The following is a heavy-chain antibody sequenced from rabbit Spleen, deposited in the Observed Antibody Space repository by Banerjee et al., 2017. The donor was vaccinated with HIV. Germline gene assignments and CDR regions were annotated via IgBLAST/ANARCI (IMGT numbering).Heavy chain of an antibody. V-gene: IGHV1S40*01. D-gene: IGHD8-1*01. Sequence: QSLEESGGDLVKPEGSLTLTCTASGFSFSAGYYMCWVRQAPGKGLEWIACIYAGSSGSTYYANWAKGRFTISKTSSTTVTLQMTSLTAADTATYFCARDAGTSFSTYGMDLWGPGTLVTVS. CDR2: IYAGSSGST. CDR3: ARDAGTSFSTYGMDL. CDR1: GFSFSAGYY. J-gene: IGHJ6*01.